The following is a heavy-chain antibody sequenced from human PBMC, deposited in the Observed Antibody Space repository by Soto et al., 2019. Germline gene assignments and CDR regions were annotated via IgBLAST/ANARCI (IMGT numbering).Heavy chain of an antibody. CDR1: GASIGTSNW. D-gene: IGHD3-16*01. J-gene: IGHJ6*02. Sequence: PSETLSLSCAVSGASIGTSNWWSWVRQSPGKGLEWIADIHHSGSTNNNPSLRSRVTISVDTSKNQFSLKLSSVTAADTAVYYCARHNGPLYVGYYYDMDVWGQGTTVTVSS. V-gene: IGHV4-4*02. CDR2: IHHSGST. CDR3: ARHNGPLYVGYYYDMDV.